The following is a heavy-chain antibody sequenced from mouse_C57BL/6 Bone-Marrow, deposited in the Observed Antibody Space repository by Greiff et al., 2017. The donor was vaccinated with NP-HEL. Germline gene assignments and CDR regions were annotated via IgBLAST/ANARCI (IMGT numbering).Heavy chain of an antibody. J-gene: IGHJ1*03. Sequence: QVQLQQSGAELARPGASVKLSCKASGYTFTSYGISWVKQRTGQGLEWIGEIYPRSGNTYYNEKFKGKATLTADKTSSTAYMKRRRLTSEDSAVYFCESSYRYFDVWGTGTTVTVSS. V-gene: IGHV1-81*01. CDR2: IYPRSGNT. CDR3: ESSYRYFDV. D-gene: IGHD1-1*01. CDR1: GYTFTSYG.